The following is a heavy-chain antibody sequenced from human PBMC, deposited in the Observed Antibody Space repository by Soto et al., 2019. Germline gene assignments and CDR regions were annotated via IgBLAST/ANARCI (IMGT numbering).Heavy chain of an antibody. CDR1: GFTFDEYA. V-gene: IGHV3-43D*04. Sequence: EVQLVESGGVVVQPGGSLRLSCAASGFTFDEYAMHWVRQPPGKGLEWVSLISWDGSNRYYADSVQGRFTISRDNSKYSLYLEMNSMRPEYTALYYCAKDIIRGPTKNYDFWSGPDYWGQGTLVTVSS. D-gene: IGHD3-3*01. CDR3: AKDIIRGPTKNYDFWSGPDY. J-gene: IGHJ4*02. CDR2: ISWDGSNR.